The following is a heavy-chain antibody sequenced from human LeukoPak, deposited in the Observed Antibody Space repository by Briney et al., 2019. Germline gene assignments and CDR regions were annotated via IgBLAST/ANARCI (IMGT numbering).Heavy chain of an antibody. CDR2: ISYDGSNK. CDR1: GFTFSSYV. Sequence: PGGSLRLSCAASGFTFSSYVMHWVRQAPGKGLEWVAVISYDGSNKYYADSAKGRFTISRDNSKNTLYLQMNSLRAEDTAVYYCARSNYYDSSGYYYVAGPFDYWGQGTLVTVSS. J-gene: IGHJ4*02. V-gene: IGHV3-30*01. CDR3: ARSNYYDSSGYYYVAGPFDY. D-gene: IGHD3-22*01.